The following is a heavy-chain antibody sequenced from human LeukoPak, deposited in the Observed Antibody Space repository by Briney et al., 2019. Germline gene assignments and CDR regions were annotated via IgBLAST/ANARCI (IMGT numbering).Heavy chain of an antibody. J-gene: IGHJ4*02. CDR1: GYAFANYW. CDR2: IYPADSET. CDR3: GRKISGSYYGLDY. D-gene: IGHD1-26*01. V-gene: IGHV5-51*01. Sequence: GESLKISCKVSGYAFANYWIGWVRQMPGKGLEWMGIIYPADSETRYSPSFQGQVTISVDKYISTAYLQWSSLKASDTAMYYCGRKISGSYYGLDYWGQGTLVTVSS.